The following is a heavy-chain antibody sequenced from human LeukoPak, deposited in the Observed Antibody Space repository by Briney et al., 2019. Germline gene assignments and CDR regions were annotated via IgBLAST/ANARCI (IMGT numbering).Heavy chain of an antibody. Sequence: GGSLRLSCAASGFTFSSYAVHWVRQAPGRGLEWVAVISYDGSNKYYADSVKGRFTISRDNAKNSLYLQMNSLRADDTAVYYCAREFNIAVAGIYTGFDIWGQGTMVTVSS. D-gene: IGHD6-19*01. J-gene: IGHJ3*02. CDR1: GFTFSSYA. CDR3: AREFNIAVAGIYTGFDI. V-gene: IGHV3-30-3*01. CDR2: ISYDGSNK.